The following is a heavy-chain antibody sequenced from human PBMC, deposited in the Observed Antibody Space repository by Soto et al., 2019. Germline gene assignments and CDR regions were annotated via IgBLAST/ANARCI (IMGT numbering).Heavy chain of an antibody. J-gene: IGHJ4*02. CDR3: AIALYYGSGSYYPYFDY. CDR1: GFTFDDYA. CDR2: ISWNSGSI. V-gene: IGHV3-9*01. D-gene: IGHD3-10*01. Sequence: EVQLVESGGGLVQPGRSLRLSCAASGFTFDDYAMHGVRQAPGKGLEWVSGISWNSGSIGYADSVKGRFTISRDNAKNSLYLQMNSLRAEDTALYYCAIALYYGSGSYYPYFDYWGQGTLVTVSS.